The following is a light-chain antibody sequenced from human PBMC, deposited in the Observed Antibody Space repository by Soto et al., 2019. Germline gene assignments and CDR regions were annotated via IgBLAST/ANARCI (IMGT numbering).Light chain of an antibody. CDR3: QSADSSGTYRV. CDR1: ALPKQY. Sequence: ELTQPPSVSVSPGQTARITCSGDALPKQYAYWYQQKPGQAPVLVIYKDSERPSGIPERFSGSSSGTTVTLTISGVQAEDEADYYCQSADSSGTYRVFGTGTKVTVL. CDR2: KDS. J-gene: IGLJ1*01. V-gene: IGLV3-25*03.